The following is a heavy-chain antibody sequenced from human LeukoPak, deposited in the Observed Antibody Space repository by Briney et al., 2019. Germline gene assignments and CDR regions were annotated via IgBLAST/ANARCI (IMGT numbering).Heavy chain of an antibody. CDR2: IYTSGST. CDR1: GGSISSGSYY. CDR3: ARDEEFYYYTDV. J-gene: IGHJ6*03. V-gene: IGHV4-61*02. Sequence: SETLSLTCSVSGGSISSGSYYWSWIRQPAGKGLEWIGRIYTSGSTNYNPSLKSRVTISVDTSKNQFSLKLSSVTAADTAVYYCARDEEFYYYTDVWGKGTTVTVSS.